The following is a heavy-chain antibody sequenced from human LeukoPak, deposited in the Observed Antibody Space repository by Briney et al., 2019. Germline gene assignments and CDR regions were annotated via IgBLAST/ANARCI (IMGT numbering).Heavy chain of an antibody. Sequence: PGGSLRLSCAASGFTVSSNYMSWVRQAPGKGLEWVSVIYTGGTTYYADSVKGRFTISRDNSKNTLYLQMHSLRAEDTAVYYCATHSGYDFYYYYGMDVWGQGTTVTVS. J-gene: IGHJ6*02. CDR3: ATHSGYDFYYYYGMDV. CDR1: GFTVSSNY. D-gene: IGHD5-12*01. CDR2: IYTGGTT. V-gene: IGHV3-53*01.